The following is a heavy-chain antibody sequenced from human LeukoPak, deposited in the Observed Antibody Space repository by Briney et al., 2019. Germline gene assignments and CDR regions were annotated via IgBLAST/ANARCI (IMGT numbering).Heavy chain of an antibody. D-gene: IGHD3-3*01. CDR1: GFTFSDYY. CDR3: ARGSYEWFHFPH. V-gene: IGHV3-11*05. Sequence: GGSLRLSCAASGFTFSDYYMTWIRQASGKGLEWLSYISSSSSSTNYADSVKGRFTISRDNAKNSLYLQMNSLRVEDTAVYYCARGSYEWFHFPHWGQGTLVTVSS. CDR2: ISSSSSST. J-gene: IGHJ1*01.